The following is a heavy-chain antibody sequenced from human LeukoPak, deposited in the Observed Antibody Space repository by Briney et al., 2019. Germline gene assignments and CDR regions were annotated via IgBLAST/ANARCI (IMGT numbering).Heavy chain of an antibody. D-gene: IGHD6-19*01. J-gene: IGHJ4*02. CDR1: AGSISSYY. CDR2: IYYSGTT. CDR3: ARGTSSGWYGFDS. V-gene: IGHV4-59*01. Sequence: SPTLSLTRTLAAGSISSYYWSWIRQTPGEGLEWIAYIYYSGTTNYNPSLKSRVTISVDTSKNQFSLKLNSVTAADTAVYYCARGTSSGWYGFDSWGQGTLVTVSS.